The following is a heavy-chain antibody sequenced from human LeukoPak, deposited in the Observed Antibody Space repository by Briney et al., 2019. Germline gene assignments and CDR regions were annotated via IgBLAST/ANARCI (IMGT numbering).Heavy chain of an antibody. Sequence: SETLSLTCTVSGGSISIYYWSWIRQPPGKGLEWIGYIYYSGSTNYNPSLKSRVTISVDTSKNQFSLKLSSVTAADTAVYYCARLGNYDFWSGSLGRWFDPWGQGTLVTVSS. CDR1: GGSISIYY. CDR3: ARLGNYDFWSGSLGRWFDP. V-gene: IGHV4-59*08. D-gene: IGHD3-3*01. CDR2: IYYSGST. J-gene: IGHJ5*02.